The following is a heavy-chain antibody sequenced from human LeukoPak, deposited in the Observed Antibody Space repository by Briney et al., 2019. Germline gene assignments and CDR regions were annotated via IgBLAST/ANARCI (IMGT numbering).Heavy chain of an antibody. CDR3: AKDRSAARVGATPTYYFDY. Sequence: GGSLRLSCAASGFTFSNYWMHWVRHAPGKGLGWVSRIKSDGSSTNYADSVKGRFTISRDNSKTTLYLQMNSLRAEDTAVYYCAKDRSAARVGATPTYYFDYWGQGTLVTVSS. CDR2: IKSDGSST. V-gene: IGHV3-74*01. D-gene: IGHD1-26*01. CDR1: GFTFSNYW. J-gene: IGHJ4*02.